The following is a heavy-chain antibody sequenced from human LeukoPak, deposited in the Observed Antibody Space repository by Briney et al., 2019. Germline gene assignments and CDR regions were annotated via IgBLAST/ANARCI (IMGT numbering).Heavy chain of an antibody. CDR2: IWHDGSNK. D-gene: IGHD5-24*01. J-gene: IGHJ4*02. Sequence: GGSLRLSCAASGFIFSSYGMHWVRQAPGKGLEWVAVIWHDGSNKYYADSVKGRFTISRDNSNNSLYLQMDSLRAEDTAVYSCAKDLNGYNWYYFDYWGQGTLVTVSS. CDR1: GFIFSSYG. V-gene: IGHV3-33*06. CDR3: AKDLNGYNWYYFDY.